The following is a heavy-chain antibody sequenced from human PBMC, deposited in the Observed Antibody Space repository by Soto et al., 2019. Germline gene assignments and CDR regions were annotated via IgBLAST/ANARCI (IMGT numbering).Heavy chain of an antibody. CDR1: GFTFSSYA. D-gene: IGHD1-26*01. CDR2: ISGSGDST. CDR3: ARRGSGSYYDY. J-gene: IGHJ4*02. Sequence: EVQLLESGGGLVQPGGSLRLSCAASGFTFSSYAMRWVRQAPVKGLEWLSAISGSGDSTYYADSVKGRFTISRDNSKNTLYLQMNSLRAEDTAVYYCARRGSGSYYDYWGQGTLVTVSS. V-gene: IGHV3-23*01.